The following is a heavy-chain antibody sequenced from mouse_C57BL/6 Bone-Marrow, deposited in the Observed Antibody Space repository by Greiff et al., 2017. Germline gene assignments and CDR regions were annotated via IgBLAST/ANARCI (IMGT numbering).Heavy chain of an antibody. CDR2: SRNKANDYTT. V-gene: IGHV7-1*01. Sequence: EVQLVESGGGLVQSGRSLRLSCATSGFTFSDFYMEWVRQAPGKGLEWIAASRNKANDYTTEYSASVKGRFIVSRDTSQSILYLQMNALRAEDTAIYYCARDALYYYGSSPYWYFDVWGTGTTVTVSS. CDR3: ARDALYYYGSSPYWYFDV. J-gene: IGHJ1*03. CDR1: GFTFSDFY. D-gene: IGHD1-1*01.